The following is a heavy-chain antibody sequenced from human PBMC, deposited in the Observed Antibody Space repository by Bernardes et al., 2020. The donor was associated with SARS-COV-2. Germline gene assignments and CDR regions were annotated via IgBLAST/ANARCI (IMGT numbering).Heavy chain of an antibody. CDR3: AMAPTTGKYGMDV. D-gene: IGHD1-1*01. CDR2: FDPIGGDT. Sequence: ASVKVSCMVSGYTLIEVSMHWVRQAPGKGLQWMGGFDPIGGDTIYAQKFQGRVTMTEDTSSDTAYMELSSLGSEDTAVYYCAMAPTTGKYGMDVWGQGTTVTVSS. CDR1: GYTLIEVS. V-gene: IGHV1-24*01. J-gene: IGHJ6*02.